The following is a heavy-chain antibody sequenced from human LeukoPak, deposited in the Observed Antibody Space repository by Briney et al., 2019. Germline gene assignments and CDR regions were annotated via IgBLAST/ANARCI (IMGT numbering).Heavy chain of an antibody. CDR1: GGSISSGGYY. V-gene: IGHV4-61*08. Sequence: SETLSLTCTVSGGSISSGGYYWSWIRQHPGKGLEWIGYIYYSGSTNYNPSLKSRVTISVDTSKNQFSLKLSSVTAADTAVYYCARAPTVVAPYFDYWGQGTLVTVSS. CDR3: ARAPTVVAPYFDY. D-gene: IGHD4-23*01. CDR2: IYYSGST. J-gene: IGHJ4*02.